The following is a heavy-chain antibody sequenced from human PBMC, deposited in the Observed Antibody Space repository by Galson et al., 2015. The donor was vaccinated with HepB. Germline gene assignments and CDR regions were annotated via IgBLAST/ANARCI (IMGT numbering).Heavy chain of an antibody. J-gene: IGHJ6*02. CDR2: ISYDGSNK. CDR1: GFSFSSYG. D-gene: IGHD2-15*01. CDR3: ANDLGYCSGGNCLGYYYGADV. V-gene: IGHV3-30*18. Sequence: SLRLSCAASGFSFSSYGMHWVRQAPGKGLEWVALISYDGSNKYYADSVKGRFTISRDNSKNTLYLQMNSLRAEDTAVYYCANDLGYCSGGNCLGYYYGADVWDQGTTVTVSS.